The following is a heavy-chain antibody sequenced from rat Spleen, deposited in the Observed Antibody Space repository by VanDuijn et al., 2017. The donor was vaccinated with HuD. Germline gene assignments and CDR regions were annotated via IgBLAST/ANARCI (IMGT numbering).Heavy chain of an antibody. V-gene: IGHV5-19*01. CDR1: GFTFSNYG. CDR3: TRDYGSYLY. D-gene: IGHD1-8*01. CDR2: ISPGGGST. Sequence: EVQLVESGGGLVQPGRSLKLSCAVSGFTFSNYGLHWIRQAPTKGLEWVAYISPGGGSTYYRDSVKGRFTISRDNAKSTVYLQMDSLRSEDTATYYCTRDYGSYLYWGQGVMVTVSS. J-gene: IGHJ2*01.